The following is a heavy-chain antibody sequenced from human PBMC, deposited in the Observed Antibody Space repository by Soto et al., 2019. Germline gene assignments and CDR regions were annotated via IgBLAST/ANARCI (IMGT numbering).Heavy chain of an antibody. CDR2: IFHGGNT. V-gene: IGHV4-38-2*01. D-gene: IGHD4-17*01. Sequence: SETLSLTCAVSGFFISSGNYWGWIRKPPGKGLEWIGSIFHGGNTYYNPSLKSRVTISVDMSKNQFSLKLNSVTAADTAVYYCARARCYDPFDVWGQGTVVTV. CDR3: ARARCYDPFDV. J-gene: IGHJ3*01. CDR1: GFFISSGNY.